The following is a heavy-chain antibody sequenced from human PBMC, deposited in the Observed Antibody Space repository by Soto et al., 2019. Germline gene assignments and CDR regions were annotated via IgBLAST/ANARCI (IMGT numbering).Heavy chain of an antibody. V-gene: IGHV3-30-3*01. CDR3: AIESMIGPLFDYFGLDF. CDR1: GFTFRQYD. D-gene: IGHD3-16*01. J-gene: IGHJ6*02. Sequence: QVQLVESGGGVVQPGRYLRLSCGASGFTFRQYDIHWVRQAPGKGLEWVAVISYDGSGTYYTDSVKGRFNLSRDNSNNTVYLQMNSLRLEDTAVYYCAIESMIGPLFDYFGLDFWGQGTTVTVYS. CDR2: ISYDGSGT.